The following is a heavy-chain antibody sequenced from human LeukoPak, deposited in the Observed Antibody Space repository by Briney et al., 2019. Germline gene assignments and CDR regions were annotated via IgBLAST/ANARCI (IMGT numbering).Heavy chain of an antibody. CDR3: ASTRRYSYGLALDY. CDR1: GGSISSGSYY. Sequence: SQTLSLTCTVSGGSISSGSYYWSWIRQPAGRGLEWIGRINTSGSTNYNPSLKSRVTISVDTSKNQFSLKLSSVTAADTAVYYCASTRRYSYGLALDYWGQGTLVTVSS. V-gene: IGHV4-61*02. D-gene: IGHD5-18*01. J-gene: IGHJ4*02. CDR2: INTSGST.